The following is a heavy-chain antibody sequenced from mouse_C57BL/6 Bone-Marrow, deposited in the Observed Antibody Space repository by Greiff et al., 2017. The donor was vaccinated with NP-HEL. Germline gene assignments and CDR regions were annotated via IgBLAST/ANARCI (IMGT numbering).Heavy chain of an antibody. J-gene: IGHJ1*03. CDR3: ASWIYYGNYGYFDV. Sequence: QVQLQQPGAELVMPGASVKLSCKASGYTFTSYWMHWVKQRPGQGLEWIGEIDPSDSYTNYNQKCKGKSTLTVDKSSSTAYMQLSSLTSEDSAVYYCASWIYYGNYGYFDVWGTGTTVTVSS. D-gene: IGHD2-1*01. V-gene: IGHV1-69*01. CDR1: GYTFTSYW. CDR2: IDPSDSYT.